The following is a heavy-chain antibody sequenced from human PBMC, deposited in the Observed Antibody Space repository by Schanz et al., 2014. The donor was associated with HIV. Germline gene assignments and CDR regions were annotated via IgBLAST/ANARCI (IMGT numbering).Heavy chain of an antibody. D-gene: IGHD3-22*01. Sequence: QVQLQQWGAGLLRPSETLSLTCAVYGGSFSGYYWSWIRQPPGKGLEWIGAINHSENTNYNPSLNSRVTMSLDNSKNHFSLNLTSGTAADTAVYHCARDNDPYYYDSRGYYDRLFDYWGQGTLVIVSS. CDR3: ARDNDPYYYDSRGYYDRLFDY. J-gene: IGHJ4*02. CDR1: GGSFSGYY. V-gene: IGHV4-34*01. CDR2: INHSENT.